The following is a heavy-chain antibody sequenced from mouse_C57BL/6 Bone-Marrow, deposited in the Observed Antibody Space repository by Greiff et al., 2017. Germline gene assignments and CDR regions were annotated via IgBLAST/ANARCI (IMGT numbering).Heavy chain of an antibody. CDR3: ARGKALTPRGY. J-gene: IGHJ2*01. CDR1: GYTFTSSW. D-gene: IGHD3-2*02. V-gene: IGHV1-69*01. CDR2: IDPSDSYT. Sequence: QVQLQQPGAELVMPGASVKLSCKASGYTFTSSWMHWVKPRPGQGLEWIGEIDPSDSYTNYNQKFKGKSTLTVDKSSSTAYMQLSSLTSEDSAVYYCARGKALTPRGYWGQGTTLTVSS.